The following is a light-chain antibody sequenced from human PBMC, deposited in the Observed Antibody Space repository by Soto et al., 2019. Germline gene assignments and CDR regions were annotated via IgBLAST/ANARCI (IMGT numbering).Light chain of an antibody. CDR2: VVS. CDR1: SSDVGGYNY. CDR3: SSYAGSPGV. Sequence: QSALNQPPSESGSPGQSFTISCTGTSSDVGGYNYVSWYQQHPGKAPKLMIYVVSKRPSGVPDRFSGCKSINTASQTVSGLQAEDEAYYYCSSYAGSPGVFGTVTKVTVL. V-gene: IGLV2-8*01. J-gene: IGLJ1*01.